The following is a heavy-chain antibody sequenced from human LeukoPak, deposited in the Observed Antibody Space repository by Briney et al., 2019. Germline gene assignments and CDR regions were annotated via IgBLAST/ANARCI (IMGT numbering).Heavy chain of an antibody. CDR2: ISACNGNT. CDR3: ARGPRFGELLWHWFDP. V-gene: IGHV1-18*01. CDR1: GYTFTSYG. J-gene: IGHJ5*02. Sequence: ASVKVSCKASGYTFTSYGISWVRQAPGQGLEWMGWISACNGNTNYAQKLQGRVTMTTDTSTSTAYMELRSLRSDDTAVYYCARGPRFGELLWHWFDPWGQGTLVTVSS. D-gene: IGHD3-10*01.